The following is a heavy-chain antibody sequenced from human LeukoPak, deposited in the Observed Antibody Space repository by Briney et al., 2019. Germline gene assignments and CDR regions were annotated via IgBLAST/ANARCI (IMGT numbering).Heavy chain of an antibody. CDR2: IWYDGSNK. V-gene: IGHV3-33*01. CDR3: ARDLEIGSSSYYFDY. J-gene: IGHJ4*02. CDR1: GFTFSTYG. D-gene: IGHD3-3*01. Sequence: PGGSLRLSCAASGFTFSTYGMHWVRQAPGKGLEWVAVIWYDGSNKYYADSVRGRFTISRDNFKNTLYLQMNSLRAEDTAVYYCARDLEIGSSSYYFDYWGQGTLVT.